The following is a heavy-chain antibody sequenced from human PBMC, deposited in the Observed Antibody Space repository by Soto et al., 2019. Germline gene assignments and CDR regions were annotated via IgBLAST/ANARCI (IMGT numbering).Heavy chain of an antibody. CDR1: GFTFSSYS. Sequence: GCSLRLSCAASGFTFSSYSMNWVRKAPGQGLEWVSSISSNSSCIYYADSVKGRFTISGDNAKNSLYLQMNSLRAEDTAVYYCARVYAHPYSSGWLKREFDSWGEGTRVTV. D-gene: IGHD6-19*01. V-gene: IGHV3-21*01. CDR2: ISSNSSCI. CDR3: ARVYAHPYSSGWLKREFDS. J-gene: IGHJ4*02.